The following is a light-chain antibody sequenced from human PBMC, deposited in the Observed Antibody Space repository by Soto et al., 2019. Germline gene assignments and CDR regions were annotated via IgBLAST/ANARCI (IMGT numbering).Light chain of an antibody. CDR3: AAWDDSLSGYV. CDR2: RNN. V-gene: IGLV1-47*01. J-gene: IGLJ1*01. CDR1: SSNIGSNY. Sequence: QSALTQPPSASGTPGQRVTISCSGSSSNIGSNYVYWYQQLPGTAPKLLIYRNNQRPSGVPDRFSGSKSGTSASLVISGLRSEDEADYYCAAWDDSLSGYVFGTGTKLTVL.